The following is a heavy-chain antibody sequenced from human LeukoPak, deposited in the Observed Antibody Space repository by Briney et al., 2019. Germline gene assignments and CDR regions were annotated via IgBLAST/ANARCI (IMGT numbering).Heavy chain of an antibody. J-gene: IGHJ6*02. CDR1: GYTFTGYY. D-gene: IGHD4-17*01. CDR3: ARDYGPGGDYYYGMDV. CDR2: INPNSGGT. Sequence: GASVKVSCKASGYTFTGYYMHWVRQAPGQGLEWMGWINPNSGGTNYAQKFQGWVTMTRDTSISTAYMELSRLRSDDTAVYYCARDYGPGGDYYYGMDVWGQGTTVTVSS. V-gene: IGHV1-2*04.